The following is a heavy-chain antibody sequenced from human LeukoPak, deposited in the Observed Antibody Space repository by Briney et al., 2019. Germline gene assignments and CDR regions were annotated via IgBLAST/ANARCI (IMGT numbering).Heavy chain of an antibody. CDR2: IYYSGST. CDR3: ARLNEGVVH. Sequence: PSETLSLACTVSGGSISSYSWSWVRQPPGKGLEWMGYIYYSGSTNYNPSLKSRVTISVDTSKNQFSLKLSSVTAADTAVYYCARLNEGVVHWGQGTLVTVSS. D-gene: IGHD3-3*01. V-gene: IGHV4-59*01. CDR1: GGSISSYS. J-gene: IGHJ4*02.